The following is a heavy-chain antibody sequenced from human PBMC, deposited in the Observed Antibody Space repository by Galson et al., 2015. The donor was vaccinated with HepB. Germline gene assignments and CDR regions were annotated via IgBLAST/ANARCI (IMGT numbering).Heavy chain of an antibody. Sequence: SLRLSCAASGFTFSSYSMNWVRQAPGKGLEWVSYISSSSSTIYYADSVKGRFTISRDNAKNSLYLQMNSLRAEDTAVYYCARDRLGAFDYWGQGTLVTVSS. CDR1: GFTFSSYS. V-gene: IGHV3-48*01. D-gene: IGHD3-16*01. CDR3: ARDRLGAFDY. CDR2: ISSSSSTI. J-gene: IGHJ4*02.